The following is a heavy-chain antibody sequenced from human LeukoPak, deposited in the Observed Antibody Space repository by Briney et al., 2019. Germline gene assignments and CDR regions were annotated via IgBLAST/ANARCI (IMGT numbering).Heavy chain of an antibody. V-gene: IGHV1-69*13. D-gene: IGHD5-24*01. Sequence: ASVKVSCKASGGTFSSYAISRVRQAPGQGLEWMGGIIPIFGTANYAQKFQGRVTITADESTSTAYMELSSLRSEDTAVYYCARDGVEDHSQSDYWGQGTLVTVSS. CDR2: IIPIFGTA. CDR3: ARDGVEDHSQSDY. CDR1: GGTFSSYA. J-gene: IGHJ4*02.